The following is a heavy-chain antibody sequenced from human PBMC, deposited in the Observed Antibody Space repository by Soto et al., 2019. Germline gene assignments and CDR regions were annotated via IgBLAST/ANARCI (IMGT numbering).Heavy chain of an antibody. CDR2: INHSGST. D-gene: IGHD4-17*01. CDR3: ARETYGDYVGYFDP. V-gene: IGHV4-34*01. J-gene: IGHJ5*02. Sequence: ETLSLTCAVYGGSFSGYYWTWIRQPPGTGLEWIGEINHSGSTNYNPSLKSRVIISVDRSKNQFSLKLSSVTAADTAVYYCARETYGDYVGYFDPWGQGTLVTVSS. CDR1: GGSFSGYY.